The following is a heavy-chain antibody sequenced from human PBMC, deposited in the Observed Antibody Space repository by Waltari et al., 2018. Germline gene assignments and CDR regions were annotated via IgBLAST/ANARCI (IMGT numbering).Heavy chain of an antibody. V-gene: IGHV1-69*02. D-gene: IGHD5-12*01. J-gene: IGHJ4*02. CDR3: ATLGGGYSGYDYSFDY. CDR2: ISPILVIA. Sequence: QVQLVQSGAEVKKPGSSVKVSCKASGGTFSSYTISWVRQAPGQGLDGMGWISPILVIANYAKKFQGRVTITADKSTSTAYMELSSLRSEDTAVDYWATLGGGYSGYDYSFDYWGQGTLVTVSS. CDR1: GGTFSSYT.